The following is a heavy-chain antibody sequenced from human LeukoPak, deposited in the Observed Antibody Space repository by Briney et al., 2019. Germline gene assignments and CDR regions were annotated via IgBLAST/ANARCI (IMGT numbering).Heavy chain of an antibody. CDR3: AREVVWYYDFWSGYFDY. CDR2: ISSSSSYI. J-gene: IGHJ4*02. CDR1: GFTFSSYT. Sequence: GGSLRLSCAASGFTFSSYTMNWVRQAPGKGLEWVSSISSSSSYINYADSVKGRFTISRGNAKKSLYLQMNSLRAEDTAVYYCAREVVWYYDFWSGYFDYWGQGTLVTVSS. D-gene: IGHD3-3*01. V-gene: IGHV3-21*01.